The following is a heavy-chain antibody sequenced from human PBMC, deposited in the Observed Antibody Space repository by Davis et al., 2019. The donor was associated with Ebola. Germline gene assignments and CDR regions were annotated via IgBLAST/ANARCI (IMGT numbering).Heavy chain of an antibody. V-gene: IGHV3-23*01. Sequence: GGSLRLSCAASGFTFSSYAMSWVRQAPGKGLEWVSTIGGSGGSPYYADSVKGRFTISRDNSKNTLHLQMNSLRAEDTAVYYCAKDLGYYDMDVWGQGTTVTVSS. CDR3: AKDLGYYDMDV. D-gene: IGHD7-27*01. J-gene: IGHJ6*02. CDR2: IGGSGGSP. CDR1: GFTFSSYA.